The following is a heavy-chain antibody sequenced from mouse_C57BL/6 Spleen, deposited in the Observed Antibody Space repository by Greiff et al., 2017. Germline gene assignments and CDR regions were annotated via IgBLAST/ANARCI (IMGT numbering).Heavy chain of an antibody. J-gene: IGHJ1*03. V-gene: IGHV1-42*01. Sequence: VQLQQSGPELVKPGASVKISCKASGYSFTGYYMNWVKQSPEKSLEWIGEINPSTGGTTYNQKFKAKATLTLDKSSSTAYMQLKSLTSEDSAVYYCARWYDWYFDVWGTGTTVTVSS. CDR3: ARWYDWYFDV. CDR2: INPSTGGT. D-gene: IGHD1-1*02. CDR1: GYSFTGYY.